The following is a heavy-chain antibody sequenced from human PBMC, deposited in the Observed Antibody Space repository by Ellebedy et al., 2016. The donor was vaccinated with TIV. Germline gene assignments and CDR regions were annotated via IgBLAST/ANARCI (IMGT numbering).Heavy chain of an antibody. CDR3: ARGRFGDHGWYFDL. CDR2: VYYSGSS. D-gene: IGHD4-17*01. V-gene: IGHV4-59*01. Sequence: GSLRLSXTVSGGSINSDYWSWIRQPPGKGLEWIGFVYYSGSSNYHPSLKSRVTISSDTSKNQFSLTLKSVTAADTAVYYCARGRFGDHGWYFDLWGRGTVVTVSS. J-gene: IGHJ2*01. CDR1: GGSINSDY.